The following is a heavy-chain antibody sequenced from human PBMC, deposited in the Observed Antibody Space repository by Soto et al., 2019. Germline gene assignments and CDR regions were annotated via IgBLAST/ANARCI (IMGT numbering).Heavy chain of an antibody. CDR3: AREVVPAALFDY. J-gene: IGHJ4*02. Sequence: QVQLVQSGAEVKKPGSSVKVSCKASGGTFSSYAISWVRQAPGQGLEWMGGIISIFGTANYAQKFQGRVTSTADDSTSTSYMELSSLRSEDTAVYCCAREVVPAALFDYWGQGTLVTVSS. D-gene: IGHD2-2*01. CDR1: GGTFSSYA. V-gene: IGHV1-69*01. CDR2: IISIFGTA.